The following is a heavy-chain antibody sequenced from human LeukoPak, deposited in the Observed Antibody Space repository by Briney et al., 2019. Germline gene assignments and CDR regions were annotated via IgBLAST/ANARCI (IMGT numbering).Heavy chain of an antibody. J-gene: IGHJ5*02. CDR1: GYTFTSNH. V-gene: IGHV1-46*01. CDR3: VKLAASETGEGS. D-gene: IGHD6-13*01. CDR2: INPSGDST. Sequence: ATVKVSCKASGYTFTSNHIHCVRQAPGQGLEWMGVINPSGDSTSYAQKFQGRVTMTRDTSTSTVYMELSSLRSEDTAIYYCVKLAASETGEGSWGQGTLVTVSS.